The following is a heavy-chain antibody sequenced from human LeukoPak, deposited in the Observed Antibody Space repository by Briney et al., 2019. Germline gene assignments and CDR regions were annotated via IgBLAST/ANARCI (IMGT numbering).Heavy chain of an antibody. D-gene: IGHD6-13*01. Sequence: GGSLRLSCAASGFTFNNYGMHYVRQAPGKGLEWVAVIPDDGRNKNYADSVKGRFTISRDSSNNTLYLQMNSLRAEDTGVYFCAKDRETTASGTFDFRGQGTLVTVSS. J-gene: IGHJ4*02. CDR3: AKDRETTASGTFDF. CDR1: GFTFNNYG. CDR2: IPDDGRNK. V-gene: IGHV3-30*18.